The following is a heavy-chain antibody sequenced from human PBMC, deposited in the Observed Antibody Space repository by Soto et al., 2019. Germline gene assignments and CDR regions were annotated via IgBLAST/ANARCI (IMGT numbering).Heavy chain of an antibody. CDR3: AWRRQDYGDRAYDY. J-gene: IGHJ4*02. Sequence: GESQKISCQGSGYTFTTYWITWVRQMPGRGLEWMGRIDPSDSYTNYSPSFQGHVTISADKSTNTAYLEWRSLKASDSAIYYCAWRRQDYGDRAYDYWGQGTLVTV. CDR2: IDPSDSYT. D-gene: IGHD2-21*02. V-gene: IGHV5-10-1*01. CDR1: GYTFTTYW.